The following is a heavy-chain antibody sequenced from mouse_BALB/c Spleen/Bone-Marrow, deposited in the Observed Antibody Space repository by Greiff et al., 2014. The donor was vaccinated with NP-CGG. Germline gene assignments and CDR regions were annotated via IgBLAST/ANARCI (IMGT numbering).Heavy chain of an antibody. Sequence: EVKLEESGGGLVQPGGSLRLSCTTSGFTFTDYYMSWVRQPPGKALEWLAFIRNKAYGYTTEYSASVRGRFTISRDNSQSILYLQMNTPRAEDSATYYCARFPMDYWGQGTSVTVSS. CDR2: IRNKAYGYTT. V-gene: IGHV7-3*02. J-gene: IGHJ4*01. CDR1: GFTFTDYY. CDR3: ARFPMDY.